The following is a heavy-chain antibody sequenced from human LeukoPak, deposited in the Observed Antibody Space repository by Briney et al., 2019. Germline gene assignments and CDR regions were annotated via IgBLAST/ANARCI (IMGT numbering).Heavy chain of an antibody. CDR2: INDSGRT. V-gene: IGHV4-34*01. D-gene: IGHD1-7*01. Sequence: SETLSLTCAVYGGSFSNYYWSWIRQPPGKGLEWIGEINDSGRTNYNPSLMSRVTVSVDTSKNQFPLRLTSVTATDTAVYYCARRWNYGRNYYIDVWGKGATVSVS. J-gene: IGHJ6*03. CDR3: ARRWNYGRNYYIDV. CDR1: GGSFSNYY.